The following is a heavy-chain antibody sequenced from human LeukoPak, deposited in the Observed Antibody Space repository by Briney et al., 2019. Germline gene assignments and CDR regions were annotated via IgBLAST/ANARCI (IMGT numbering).Heavy chain of an antibody. Sequence: ASVKVSCKASGYTFTGYYMLWVRQAPGQGLEWMGWINPNSGGTNYAQKFQGRVTMTRDTSISTAYMELSRLRSDDTAVYYCARVEGGWDSSGYYFEYFQHWGQGTLVTVSS. D-gene: IGHD3-22*01. J-gene: IGHJ1*01. V-gene: IGHV1-2*02. CDR2: INPNSGGT. CDR3: ARVEGGWDSSGYYFEYFQH. CDR1: GYTFTGYY.